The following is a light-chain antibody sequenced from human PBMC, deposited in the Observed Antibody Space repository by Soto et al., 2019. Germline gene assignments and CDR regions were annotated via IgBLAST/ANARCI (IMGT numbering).Light chain of an antibody. CDR1: SSDVGAYNY. CDR2: DVT. CDR3: CSYAGTYVV. J-gene: IGLJ2*01. V-gene: IGLV2-11*01. Sequence: QSALTQPRSVSGSPGQSVTISCTGTSSDVGAYNYVSWYQQHPGKAPKLMIYDVTKRPSGVPDRFSGSKSGNTASLTISGLQAEDEADYYCCSYAGTYVVFGGGTKLTVL.